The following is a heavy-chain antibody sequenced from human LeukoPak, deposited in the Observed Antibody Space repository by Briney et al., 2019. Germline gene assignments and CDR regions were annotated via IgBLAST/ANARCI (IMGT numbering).Heavy chain of an antibody. CDR1: GGSISSGSYY. Sequence: PSETLSLTCTVSGGSISSGSYYWSWIRQPAGKGLEWIGRIYSSGSTNYNPSLKSRVTISVDTSKNQFSLKLSSVTAADTAVYYCARRNEAYYYDSSGFKYYYYMDVWGKGTTVTISS. J-gene: IGHJ6*03. CDR3: ARRNEAYYYDSSGFKYYYYMDV. V-gene: IGHV4-61*02. CDR2: IYSSGST. D-gene: IGHD3-22*01.